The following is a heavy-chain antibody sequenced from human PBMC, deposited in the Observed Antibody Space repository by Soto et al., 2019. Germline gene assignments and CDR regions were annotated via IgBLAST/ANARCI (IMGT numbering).Heavy chain of an antibody. CDR3: AKNQERELPRVIDF. Sequence: LRLSCATSGLTFSNYAMSWVRQAPGGGLEWVSSMSGSSSTTYYADSVRGRFTISRDRSKNTLYLQMSSLRAEDTALYYCAKNQERELPRVIDFWGQGTLVT. CDR2: MSGSSSTT. J-gene: IGHJ4*02. CDR1: GLTFSNYA. V-gene: IGHV3-23*01. D-gene: IGHD1-7*01.